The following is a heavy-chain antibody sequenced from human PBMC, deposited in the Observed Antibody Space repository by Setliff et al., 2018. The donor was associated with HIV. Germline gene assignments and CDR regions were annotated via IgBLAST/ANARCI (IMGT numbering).Heavy chain of an antibody. J-gene: IGHJ6*03. CDR1: GGSFSGYY. Sequence: PSETLSLTCAVSGGSFSGYYWSWIRQPPGKGLEWIGEINQSGGINYNPSLKSRVTISVDTSKNQFSLKLSSVTAADTAVYYCARDLLGYCSSTSCHSHYMDVWGKGTTVTVSS. CDR2: INQSGGI. V-gene: IGHV4-34*01. D-gene: IGHD2-2*01. CDR3: ARDLLGYCSSTSCHSHYMDV.